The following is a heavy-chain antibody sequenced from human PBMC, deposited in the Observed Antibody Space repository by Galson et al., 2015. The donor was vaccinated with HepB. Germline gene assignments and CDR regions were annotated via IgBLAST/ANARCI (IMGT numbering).Heavy chain of an antibody. Sequence: ETLAPTCTVSGGSISSSSYYWVGLLQPPGKGLEWIWSFYYTGNTHYNLSLKSRDTIPRDTSKNQFSLKLTSVTAADTGVYYCAGGREERELRFFRRIHYYYMGVWGKGTTVSVSS. J-gene: IGHJ6*03. CDR3: AGGREERELRFFRRIHYYYMGV. V-gene: IGHV4-39*01. CDR2: FYYTGNT. CDR1: GGSISSSSYY. D-gene: IGHD3-3*01.